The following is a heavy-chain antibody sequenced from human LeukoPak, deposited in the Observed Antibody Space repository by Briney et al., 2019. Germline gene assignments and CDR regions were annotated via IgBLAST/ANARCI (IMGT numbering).Heavy chain of an antibody. CDR3: ARDKAVTTEVTQHFQH. D-gene: IGHD4-23*01. V-gene: IGHV1-18*01. CDR2: ISAYNGYT. CDR1: GYTFTNYG. Sequence: ASVKVSCKASGYTFTNYGFSWVRQAPGQGLEWMGWISAYNGYTDYAQKFQFRVTMTTDTSTSTAYMELRSLRSDDTAVYYCARDKAVTTEVTQHFQHWGQGTLVTVSS. J-gene: IGHJ1*01.